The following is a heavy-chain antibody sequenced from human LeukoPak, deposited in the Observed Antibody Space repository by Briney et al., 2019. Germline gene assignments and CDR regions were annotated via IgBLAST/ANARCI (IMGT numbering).Heavy chain of an antibody. CDR1: GFTFSSYG. CDR3: AGAISFDH. CDR2: ISYDGSNK. D-gene: IGHD2-21*01. Sequence: GGSLRLSRAASGFTFSSYGMHWVRQAPGKGLEWVAVISYDGSNKYYADSVKGRFTISRDNSKNTLYLQMNSLRAEDTAVYYCAGAISFDHWGQGTLVTVSS. V-gene: IGHV3-30*03. J-gene: IGHJ4*02.